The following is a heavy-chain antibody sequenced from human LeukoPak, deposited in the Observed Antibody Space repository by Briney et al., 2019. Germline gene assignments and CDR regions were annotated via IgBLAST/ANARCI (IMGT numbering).Heavy chain of an antibody. V-gene: IGHV3-74*01. J-gene: IGHJ6*02. CDR2: INTDGSST. CDR1: GFTFSPYW. D-gene: IGHD2/OR15-2a*01. CDR3: ARDSNYGMDV. Sequence: GGSLRLSCAASGFTFSPYWMHWVRHAPGKGLVWVSHINTDGSSTTYADSVKGRFTISRDNAKSTLYLLMNSLRAEDTAVYYCARDSNYGMDVWGQGTTVTVSS.